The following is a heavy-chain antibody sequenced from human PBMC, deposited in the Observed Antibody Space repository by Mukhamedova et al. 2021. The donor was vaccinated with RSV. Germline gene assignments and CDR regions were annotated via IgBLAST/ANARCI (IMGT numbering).Heavy chain of an antibody. J-gene: IGHJ6*03. Sequence: GWVRQMPGKGLEWMGIIYLGDSDTRYSPSFQGQVTISADKSISTAYLQWSSLKASDTAMYYCARHRGGSYGDYGAVYYYYMDVWG. V-gene: IGHV5-51*01. CDR3: ARHRGGSYGDYGAVYYYYMDV. D-gene: IGHD4-17*01. CDR2: IYLGDSDT.